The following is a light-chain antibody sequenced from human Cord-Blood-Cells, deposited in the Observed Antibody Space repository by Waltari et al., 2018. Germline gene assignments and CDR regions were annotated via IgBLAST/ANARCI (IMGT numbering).Light chain of an antibody. CDR3: AAWDDSLSGVV. CDR1: SSNSGSNY. J-gene: IGLJ2*01. CDR2: RNN. V-gene: IGLV1-47*01. Sequence: QSVLPQPPSASGTPGQSVPIPCSGSSSNSGSNYVSWYQQPPGKAPKLLIYRNNQRPSGVPDRFSGSKSGTSASLAISGLRSEDEADYYCAAWDDSLSGVVFGGGTKLTVL.